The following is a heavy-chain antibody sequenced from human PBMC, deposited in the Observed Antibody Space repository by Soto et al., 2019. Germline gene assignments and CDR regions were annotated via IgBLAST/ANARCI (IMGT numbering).Heavy chain of an antibody. V-gene: IGHV3-33*03. Sequence: QVQLVESGGGVVQPGRSLRLSCVASGFIFSYYGMHWVRQAPGKGLEWVAVVWFDGSNEFYAASVKGRFTISRDKSKYTLFLQLHSLRAEDTAVYYCAKMVGLSVAAAGFDLLGQGTLVTVSS. D-gene: IGHD6-13*01. CDR2: VWFDGSNE. CDR3: AKMVGLSVAAAGFDL. J-gene: IGHJ4*02. CDR1: GFIFSYYG.